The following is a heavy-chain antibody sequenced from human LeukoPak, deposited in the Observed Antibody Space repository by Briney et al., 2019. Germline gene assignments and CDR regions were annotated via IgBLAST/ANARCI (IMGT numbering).Heavy chain of an antibody. Sequence: GESLEISCKVSGYSFTSYCIGWVRQMPGKGLEWMGIIYPGDSGPTYSPSFQGQVTISVDKSINTAYLQWSSLQASDTAMYYCGMSGDRVPLQDDGFDVWGQGTMVTVST. J-gene: IGHJ3*01. CDR2: IYPGDSGP. CDR1: GYSFTSYC. V-gene: IGHV5-51*01. D-gene: IGHD1-26*01. CDR3: GMSGDRVPLQDDGFDV.